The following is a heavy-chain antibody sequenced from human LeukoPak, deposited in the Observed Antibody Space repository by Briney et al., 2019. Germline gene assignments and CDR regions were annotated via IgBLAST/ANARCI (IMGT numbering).Heavy chain of an antibody. V-gene: IGHV3-23*01. CDR1: GFTFSSYA. CDR3: AKSLGHYYDSSGLSGVYDY. Sequence: PGGSLRLSCAASGFTFSSYAMSWVRQAPGKGLEWVSAISGSGGSTYYADSVKGRFTISRDNSKNTLYLQMNSLRAEDTAVYYCAKSLGHYYDSSGLSGVYDYWGQGTLVTVSS. CDR2: ISGSGGST. J-gene: IGHJ4*02. D-gene: IGHD3-22*01.